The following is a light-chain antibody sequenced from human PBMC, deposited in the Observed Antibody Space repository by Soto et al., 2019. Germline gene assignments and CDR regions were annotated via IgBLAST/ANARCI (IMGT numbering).Light chain of an antibody. CDR3: QQYGSSPPDT. CDR2: GAS. Sequence: EIVLTQSPGTLSSSPGEGGTLSCRASETIRSNYLAWYQKKPGQAPRLLIFGASTRATGIPDKFSGSGSGTDFTLTISSLEPEDFAEYYCQQYGSSPPDTFGPGT. V-gene: IGKV3-20*01. CDR1: ETIRSNY. J-gene: IGKJ3*01.